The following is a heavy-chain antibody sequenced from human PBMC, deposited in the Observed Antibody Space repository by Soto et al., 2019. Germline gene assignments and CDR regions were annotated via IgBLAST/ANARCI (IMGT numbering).Heavy chain of an antibody. CDR1: GFTFSAYS. V-gene: IGHV3-21*01. CDR3: ARDLSTTVVNDY. J-gene: IGHJ4*02. Sequence: EVQLVESGGGLVKPGGSLRLSCAASGFTFSAYSMNWVRQVPGKGLEWVSSISSGSSYIYYADSVKGRFTISRDNAKNSLDLQVNGLRVEDAAVYYCARDLSTTVVNDYWGQGNLVTVSS. D-gene: IGHD4-17*01. CDR2: ISSGSSYI.